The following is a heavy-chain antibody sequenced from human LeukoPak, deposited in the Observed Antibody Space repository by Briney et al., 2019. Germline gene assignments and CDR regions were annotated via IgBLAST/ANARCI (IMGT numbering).Heavy chain of an antibody. J-gene: IGHJ6*03. Sequence: SETLSLTCNVSGASMSNYYWVWIRQPPGKGLEWIGSIYHSGTTYSGSTYYNPSLKSRVTISVDTSKNQFSLKLSSVTAADTAVYYCARTRTTLYYYYYMDVWGKGTTVTVSS. CDR1: GASMSNYY. D-gene: IGHD4-11*01. CDR2: IYHSGTTYSGST. V-gene: IGHV4-59*01. CDR3: ARTRTTLYYYYYMDV.